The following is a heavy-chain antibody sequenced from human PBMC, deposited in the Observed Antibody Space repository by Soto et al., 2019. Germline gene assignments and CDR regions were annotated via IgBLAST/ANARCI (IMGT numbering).Heavy chain of an antibody. CDR1: RFTFSSFT. D-gene: IGHD3-3*01. CDR2: ISGSSTDV. CDR3: ARLTFGENSFYGMDV. V-gene: IGHV3-21*01. J-gene: IGHJ6*02. Sequence: VQLVESGGGLVKPGGSLRLACVASRFTFSSFTMNWVRQAPGKGLEWVSSISGSSTDVHYADSVRGRFTISRDNTKNSLYLQMSSLRAEDTAAYYCARLTFGENSFYGMDVWGQGTTVTVSS.